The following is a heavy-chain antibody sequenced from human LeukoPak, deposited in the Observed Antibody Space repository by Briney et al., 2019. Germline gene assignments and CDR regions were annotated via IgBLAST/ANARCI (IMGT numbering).Heavy chain of an antibody. CDR1: GFTFNTYW. D-gene: IGHD1-26*01. CDR2: IKQDGSEK. V-gene: IGHV3-7*01. Sequence: PGGSLRLSCAASGFTFNTYWMSWVRQAPGKGLEWVANIKQDGSEKYYVDFVKGRFTISRDNAKNSLYLQMNSLRAEDTAVYYCARERLGELLPFDIWGQGTMVTVSS. J-gene: IGHJ3*02. CDR3: ARERLGELLPFDI.